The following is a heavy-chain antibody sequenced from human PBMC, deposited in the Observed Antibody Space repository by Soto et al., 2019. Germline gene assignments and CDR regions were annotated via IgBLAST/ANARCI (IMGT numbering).Heavy chain of an antibody. CDR3: ARDGGYCSSTSCHLGLDY. D-gene: IGHD2-2*01. Sequence: KSSETLSLTGTVSGGSISSYYWSWIRQPAGKGLEWIGRIYTSGSTNYNPSLKSRVTMSVDTSKNQFSLKLSSVTAADTAVYYCARDGGYCSSTSCHLGLDYWGQGTLVTVCS. V-gene: IGHV4-4*07. CDR1: GGSISSYY. CDR2: IYTSGST. J-gene: IGHJ4*02.